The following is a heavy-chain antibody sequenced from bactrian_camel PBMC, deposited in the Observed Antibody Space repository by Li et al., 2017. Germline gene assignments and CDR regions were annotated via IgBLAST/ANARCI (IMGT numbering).Heavy chain of an antibody. V-gene: IGHV3S53*01. Sequence: HVQLVESGGGSVQAGGSLSLSCEMSGYTYTSKPCMGWFRRAPGKEREGVAAIDTEGRITYADSVNGRFTVSRDNANNTVNLMMNSLKPEDTAMYYCAANFGPYCSGPYLARRANFLGQGTQVTVS. CDR2: IDTEGRI. J-gene: IGHJ4*01. CDR1: GYTYTSKP. D-gene: IGHD2*01.